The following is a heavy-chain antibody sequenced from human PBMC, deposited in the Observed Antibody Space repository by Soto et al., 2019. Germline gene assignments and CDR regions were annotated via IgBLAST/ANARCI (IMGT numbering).Heavy chain of an antibody. CDR2: ISAYNGNT. Sequence: ASVKVSCKASGYTFTSYGISWVRQAPGQGLEWMGWISAYNGNTNYGQKLQGRVTMTTDTSTSTAYMELRSLRSDDTAVYYCARDREVIVVVPAALDAFDIWGQGTMVTVSS. V-gene: IGHV1-18*01. J-gene: IGHJ3*02. D-gene: IGHD2-2*01. CDR3: ARDREVIVVVPAALDAFDI. CDR1: GYTFTSYG.